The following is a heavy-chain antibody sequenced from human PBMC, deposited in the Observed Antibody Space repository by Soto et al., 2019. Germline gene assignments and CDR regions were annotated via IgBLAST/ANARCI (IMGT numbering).Heavy chain of an antibody. CDR1: GGSFSGYY. V-gene: IGHV4-34*01. CDR2: INHSGST. Sequence: QVQLQQWGAGLLKPSETLSLTCAVYGGSFSGYYWSWIRQPPGKGLEWIGEINHSGSTNYNPSLKSRVTISVDTSKNQCSLKLSSVTAADTAVYYCAREGGGIAARPWGQGTLVTVSS. CDR3: AREGGGIAARP. J-gene: IGHJ4*02. D-gene: IGHD6-6*01.